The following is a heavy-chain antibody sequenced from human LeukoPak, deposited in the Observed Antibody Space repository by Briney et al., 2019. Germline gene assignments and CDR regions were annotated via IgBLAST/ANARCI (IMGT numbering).Heavy chain of an antibody. Sequence: MPSETLSLTCAVYGGSFSGYYWSWIRQPPGKGLEWIGEINHSGSTNYNPSLKSRVTISVDTSKNQFSLKLSSVTAADTAVYYCASLPGGLHQRDWFDPWGQGTLVTVSS. J-gene: IGHJ5*02. CDR3: ASLPGGLHQRDWFDP. V-gene: IGHV4-34*01. CDR1: GGSFSGYY. D-gene: IGHD4-11*01. CDR2: INHSGST.